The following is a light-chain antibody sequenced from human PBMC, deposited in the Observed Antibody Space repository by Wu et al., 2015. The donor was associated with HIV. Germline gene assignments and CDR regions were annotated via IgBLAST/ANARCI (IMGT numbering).Light chain of an antibody. CDR2: GAS. CDR3: QQYNNWPPLT. CDR1: QSVGSN. J-gene: IGKJ4*01. V-gene: IGKV3-15*01. Sequence: TVMTQSPATLSVSPGERATLSCRASQSVGSNLAWYQQKPGQAPRLLIQGASNRATGIPARFSGSGSGTEFTLTISSVQSEDFAVYYCQQYNNWPPLTFGGGTKVELK.